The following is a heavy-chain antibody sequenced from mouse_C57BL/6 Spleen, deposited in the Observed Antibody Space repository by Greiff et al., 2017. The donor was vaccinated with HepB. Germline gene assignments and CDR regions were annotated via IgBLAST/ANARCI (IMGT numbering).Heavy chain of an antibody. CDR1: GFTFSSYT. Sequence: DVKLVESGGGLVKPGGSLKLSCAASGFTFSSYTMSWVRQTPEKRLEWVATISGGGGNTYYPDSVKGRFTISRDNAKNTLYLQMSSLRSEDTALYYCARHAYYGNYDEWFAYWGQGTLVTVSA. CDR2: ISGGGGNT. V-gene: IGHV5-9*01. J-gene: IGHJ3*01. CDR3: ARHAYYGNYDEWFAY. D-gene: IGHD2-10*01.